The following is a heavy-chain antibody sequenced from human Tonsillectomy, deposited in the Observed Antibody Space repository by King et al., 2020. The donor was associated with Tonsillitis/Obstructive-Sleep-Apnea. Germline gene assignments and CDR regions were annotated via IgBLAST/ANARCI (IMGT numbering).Heavy chain of an antibody. J-gene: IGHJ4*02. CDR3: ARDVGSH. V-gene: IGHV3-7*01. CDR2: IKEDGSEE. Sequence: VQLVESGGGLVQPGGSLRLSCAASGFTFSSSWMSWVRQAPGKGLEWVAIIKEDGSEEYYTDSVKGRFTISRDNAKNSLYLHMNSLRAEDTAVYYCARDVGSHWGQGTLVTVSS. CDR1: GFTFSSSW.